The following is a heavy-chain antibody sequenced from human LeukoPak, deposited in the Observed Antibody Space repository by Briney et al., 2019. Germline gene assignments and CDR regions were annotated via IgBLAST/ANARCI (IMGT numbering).Heavy chain of an antibody. J-gene: IGHJ6*03. CDR2: IHTTENT. CDR1: GGYIGSYY. V-gene: IGHV4-4*07. CDR3: AREGDYGDYSKSFYYMDV. Sequence: SETLSLTCTVSGGYIGSYYWSWIRQPAGKGLEWIGRIHTTENTDYNPSLKSRVTMSVDMSTSQVSLTLTSVTAADTAAYYCAREGDYGDYSKSFYYMDVWGKGTTVTVSS. D-gene: IGHD4-17*01.